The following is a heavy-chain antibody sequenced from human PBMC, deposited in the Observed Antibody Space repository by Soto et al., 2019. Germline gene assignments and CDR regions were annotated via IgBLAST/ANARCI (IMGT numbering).Heavy chain of an antibody. D-gene: IGHD3-10*01. CDR2: ILYDGRNK. CDR1: GFTFSSYG. J-gene: IGHJ4*02. V-gene: IGHV3-30*18. Sequence: GGALRISCAAPGFTFSSYGMHWGRPAPGKGLEWVAGILYDGRNKKYADSVKGRFTISTDNSKNTLYLQMNSLRAEDTAVYYCAKEDVGAFVYWGQGTLVTVSS. CDR3: AKEDVGAFVY.